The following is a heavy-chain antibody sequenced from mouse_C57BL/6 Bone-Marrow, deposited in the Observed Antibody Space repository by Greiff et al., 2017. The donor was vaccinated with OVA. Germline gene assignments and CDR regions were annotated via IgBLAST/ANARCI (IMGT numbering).Heavy chain of an antibody. CDR2: INPYNGGT. Sequence: EVQLQESGPVLVKPGASVKMSCKASGYTFTDYYMNWVKQSHGKSLEWIGVINPYNGGTSYNQTFKGKATLTVDKSSRTAYMELNSLTSEDSAVYYCARGGVTTGYFDYWGQGTTLTVSS. V-gene: IGHV1-19*01. J-gene: IGHJ2*01. D-gene: IGHD2-2*01. CDR1: GYTFTDYY. CDR3: ARGGVTTGYFDY.